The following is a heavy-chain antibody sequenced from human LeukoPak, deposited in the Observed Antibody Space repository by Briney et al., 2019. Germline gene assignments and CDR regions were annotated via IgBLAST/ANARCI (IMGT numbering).Heavy chain of an antibody. CDR3: AKGLRGNLLD. D-gene: IGHD1-14*01. CDR1: GFTFSSYD. V-gene: IGHV3-13*01. Sequence: PGGSLRLSCAASGFTFSSYDMHWVRQATGKGLEWVSAIGTAGDTYYPGSVKGRFTISRDNSKNTLYLQMNSLRAEDTAVYYCAKGLRGNLLDWGQGALVTVSS. J-gene: IGHJ4*02. CDR2: IGTAGDT.